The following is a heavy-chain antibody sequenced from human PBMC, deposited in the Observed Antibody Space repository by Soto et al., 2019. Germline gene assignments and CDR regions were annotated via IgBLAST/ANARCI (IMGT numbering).Heavy chain of an antibody. D-gene: IGHD5-12*01. V-gene: IGHV3-30*18. CDR2: ISYDGSNK. Sequence: GGSLRLSCAASGFTFSSYGMHWVRQAPGKGLEWVAVISYDGSNKYYADSVKGRFTISRDNSKNTLYLQMNSLRAEDTAVYYCAKGPVAGVATNYYYYGMDVWGQGTTVTVSS. CDR1: GFTFSSYG. J-gene: IGHJ6*02. CDR3: AKGPVAGVATNYYYYGMDV.